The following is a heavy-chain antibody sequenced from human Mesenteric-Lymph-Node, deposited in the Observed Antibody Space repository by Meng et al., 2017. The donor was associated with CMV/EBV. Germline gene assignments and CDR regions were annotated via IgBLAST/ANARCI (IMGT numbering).Heavy chain of an antibody. Sequence: SETLSLTCAVYGGSFSGYYWSWIRQPPGKGLEWIGEINHSGSTNYNPSLKSRVTISVDTSKNQFSLKLSSVTAADTAVYYCARAVGARAYYYYYGMDVWGQGTTVTVSS. J-gene: IGHJ6*02. V-gene: IGHV4-34*01. CDR3: ARAVGARAYYYYYGMDV. CDR1: GGSFSGYY. D-gene: IGHD1-26*01. CDR2: INHSGST.